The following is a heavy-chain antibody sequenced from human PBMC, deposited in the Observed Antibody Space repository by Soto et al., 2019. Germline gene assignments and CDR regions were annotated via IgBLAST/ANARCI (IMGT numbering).Heavy chain of an antibody. CDR2: IYYSGST. CDR3: ARTYYYDSSGYFDAFDI. J-gene: IGHJ3*02. V-gene: IGHV4-59*01. Sequence: PSETLSLTCTVSGGSISSYYWSWIRQPPGKGLEWIGYIYYSGSTNYNPSLKSRVTISVDTSKNQFSLKLSSVTAADTAVYYCARTYYYDSSGYFDAFDIWGQGTMVTVSS. D-gene: IGHD3-22*01. CDR1: GGSISSYY.